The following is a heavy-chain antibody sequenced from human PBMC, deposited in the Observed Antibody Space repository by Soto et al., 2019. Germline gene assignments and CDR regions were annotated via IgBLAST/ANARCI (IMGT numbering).Heavy chain of an antibody. D-gene: IGHD5-12*01. CDR1: GFTFSSDS. CDR2: ISSKSKTI. Sequence: VGSLRLSCAASGFTFSSDSMNWVRQAPGKGLEWLSYISSKSKTIFYADSVKGRFTISRDNAKDSLYLQMSSLRAEDTAVYYCAREDILGPRSFDYWAQGTLVTVSS. CDR3: AREDILGPRSFDY. J-gene: IGHJ4*02. V-gene: IGHV3-48*01.